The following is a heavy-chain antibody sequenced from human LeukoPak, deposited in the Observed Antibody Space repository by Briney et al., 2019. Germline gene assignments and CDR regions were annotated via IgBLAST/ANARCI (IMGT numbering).Heavy chain of an antibody. D-gene: IGHD2-15*01. CDR1: GYTFTSYD. V-gene: IGHV1-8*01. J-gene: IGHJ4*02. CDR2: MNPNSGNT. Sequence: ASVKVSCKASGYTFTSYDINWVRPATGQGLGWMGWMNPNSGNTGYAQKFQGRVTMTRNTSISTAYMELSSLRSEDTAVYYCAIPRYCSGGSCYSLGYWGQGTLVTVSS. CDR3: AIPRYCSGGSCYSLGY.